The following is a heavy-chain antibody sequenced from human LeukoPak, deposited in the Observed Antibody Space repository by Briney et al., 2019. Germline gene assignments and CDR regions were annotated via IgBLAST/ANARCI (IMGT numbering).Heavy chain of an antibody. CDR3: ARSLVVVTAMDY. CDR1: GGSISSSSYY. Sequence: PSETLSLTCTVSGGSISSSSYYWGWLRQPPGKGLEWIGSIYYSGSTYYNPSLKSRVTISVDTSKNQFSLKLSSVTAADTAVYYCARSLVVVTAMDYWGQGTLVTVSS. J-gene: IGHJ4*02. D-gene: IGHD2-21*02. V-gene: IGHV4-39*01. CDR2: IYYSGST.